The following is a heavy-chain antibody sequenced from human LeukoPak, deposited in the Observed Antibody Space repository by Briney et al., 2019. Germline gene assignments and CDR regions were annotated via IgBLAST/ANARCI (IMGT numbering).Heavy chain of an antibody. CDR1: GFTFDDYA. CDR2: ISWNSGSI. D-gene: IGHD1-1*01. Sequence: GRSLRLSCAASGFTFDDYAMHWVRQAPGKGLEWVSGISWNSGSIGYADSVKGRFTTSRDNAKNSLYLQMNSLRAEDTAVYYCAKDWNRSKYYIDVWGRGSMVTVSS. J-gene: IGHJ6*03. V-gene: IGHV3-9*01. CDR3: AKDWNRSKYYIDV.